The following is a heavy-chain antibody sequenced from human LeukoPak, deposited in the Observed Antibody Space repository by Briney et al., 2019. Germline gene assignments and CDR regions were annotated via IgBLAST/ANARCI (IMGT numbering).Heavy chain of an antibody. D-gene: IGHD6-19*01. J-gene: IGHJ4*02. CDR1: GFTFSSFW. CDR3: ARDRSSGWPGSFDY. V-gene: IGHV3-7*01. CDR2: IKHDGGEK. Sequence: GGSLRLSCAASGFTFSSFWMSWVRQAPGKGLEWVANIKHDGGEKYYVDSVKGRFTISRDNAKNSLYLQMNSLRPEDTAVYYCARDRSSGWPGSFDYWGKGTLVTVSS.